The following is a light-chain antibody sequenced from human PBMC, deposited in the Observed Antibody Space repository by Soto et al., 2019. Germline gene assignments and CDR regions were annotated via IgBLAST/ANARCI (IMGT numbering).Light chain of an antibody. V-gene: IGLV1-51*01. Sequence: QPVLTQPPSVSAAPGQKVTLSCSGSGSNIEKNSVSWYQQVPGTAPKLVIHDNDQRPSEIPDRFFGSKSGTSATLGIIGLQTGDEADYYCGTWDNSLSAWVFGGGTKLTVL. CDR1: GSNIEKNS. J-gene: IGLJ3*02. CDR3: GTWDNSLSAWV. CDR2: DND.